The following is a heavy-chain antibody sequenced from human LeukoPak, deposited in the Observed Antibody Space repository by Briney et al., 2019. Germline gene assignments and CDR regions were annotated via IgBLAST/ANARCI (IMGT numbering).Heavy chain of an antibody. D-gene: IGHD6-19*01. CDR1: GVTFSRYG. CDR2: ISGSGGST. J-gene: IGHJ4*02. Sequence: GGALRLSCAGPGVTFSRYGMRWGRQAPGEGVGGGSAISGSGGSTYYADSVKGRFTISRDNSKNTLYLQMNSLRAEDTAVYYCAKRIAVAGRAAGEYFDYWGQGTLVTVSS. CDR3: AKRIAVAGRAAGEYFDY. V-gene: IGHV3-23*01.